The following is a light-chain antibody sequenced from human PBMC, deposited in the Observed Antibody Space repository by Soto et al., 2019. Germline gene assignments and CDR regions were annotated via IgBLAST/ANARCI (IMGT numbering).Light chain of an antibody. CDR3: SSFAGSYTHV. Sequence: QSALTQPRSVSGPPGQAVTFSCTGTNSDVGGYDYVSWYQQLPGEAPKLIIYDVTKRPSGVPNRFSGSKSGNTASLTISGLQAEDEADYFCSSFAGSYTHVFGSGTKVTVL. V-gene: IGLV2-11*01. CDR1: NSDVGGYDY. J-gene: IGLJ1*01. CDR2: DVT.